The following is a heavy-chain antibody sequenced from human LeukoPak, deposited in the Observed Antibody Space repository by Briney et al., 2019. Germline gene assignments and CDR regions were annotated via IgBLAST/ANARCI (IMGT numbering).Heavy chain of an antibody. D-gene: IGHD2-2*03. Sequence: SQTLSLTCAVSGGSISSGGYSWSWIRQPPGKGLEWIGYIYHSGSTYYNPSLKSRVTISVDRSKNQFSLKLSSETAADTAVYYCARVNGYCSSTSCYSNWFDPWGQGTLVTVSS. CDR3: ARVNGYCSSTSCYSNWFDP. CDR2: IYHSGST. V-gene: IGHV4-30-2*01. CDR1: GGSISSGGYS. J-gene: IGHJ5*02.